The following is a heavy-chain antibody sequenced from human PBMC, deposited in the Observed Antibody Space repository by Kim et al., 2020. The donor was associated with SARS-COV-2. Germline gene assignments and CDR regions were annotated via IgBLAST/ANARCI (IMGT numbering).Heavy chain of an antibody. Sequence: KGRVTISVDTSKNQFSLKRGSVTAADTAVYYCARDSITIFGVVPLGAFDIWGQGTMVTVSS. V-gene: IGHV4-39*01. J-gene: IGHJ3*02. D-gene: IGHD3-3*01. CDR3: ARDSITIFGVVPLGAFDI.